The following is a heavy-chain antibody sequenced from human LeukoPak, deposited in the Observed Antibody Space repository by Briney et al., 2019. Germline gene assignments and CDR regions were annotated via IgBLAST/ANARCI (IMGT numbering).Heavy chain of an antibody. CDR2: INPNSGGT. CDR1: GYTFTVYY. Sequence: ASVKVSFKASGYTFTVYYMQWVRHAPGQGLEWMGWINPNSGGTNYAQKLQGRVNITSDTSISTAHMELSRLSSDDTAVYYCARGSIAVAVSDYWGQGTLVTVSS. J-gene: IGHJ4*02. CDR3: ARGSIAVAVSDY. V-gene: IGHV1-2*02. D-gene: IGHD6-19*01.